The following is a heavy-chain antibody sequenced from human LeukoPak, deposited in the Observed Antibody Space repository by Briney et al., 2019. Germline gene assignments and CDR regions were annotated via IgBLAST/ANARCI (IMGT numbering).Heavy chain of an antibody. CDR1: GGSISSSSYY. J-gene: IGHJ5*02. Sequence: SETLSLTCTVSGGSISSSSYYWGWIRQPPGKGLEWIGSIYYSGSTYYNPSLKSRVTISVDTSKNQFSLKLSSVTAADTAVYYCARVISSGWYNWFDPWGQGTLVTVSS. CDR2: IYYSGST. CDR3: ARVISSGWYNWFDP. V-gene: IGHV4-39*07. D-gene: IGHD6-19*01.